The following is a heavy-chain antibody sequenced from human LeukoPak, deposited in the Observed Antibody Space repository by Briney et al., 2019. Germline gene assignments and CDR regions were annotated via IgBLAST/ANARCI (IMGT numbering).Heavy chain of an antibody. Sequence: SETLSLTCNVSGGSISSSSYYWGWIRQPPGKGLEWIGSIYYSGSTYYNPSLKSRVTISVGTSKNQFSLKLSSVTAADTAVYYCARHHKNYYDSSGYYSSSTTYFDYWGQGTLVTVSS. V-gene: IGHV4-39*01. J-gene: IGHJ4*02. D-gene: IGHD3-22*01. CDR1: GGSISSSSYY. CDR2: IYYSGST. CDR3: ARHHKNYYDSSGYYSSSTTYFDY.